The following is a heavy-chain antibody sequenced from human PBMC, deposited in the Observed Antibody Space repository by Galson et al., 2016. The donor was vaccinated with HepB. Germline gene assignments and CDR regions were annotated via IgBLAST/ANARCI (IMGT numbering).Heavy chain of an antibody. Sequence: SVKVSCKASGFTFTSSAVQWVRQARGQRLEWIGWIVVSSGNTNYAQKFQERVTITRDMSTSTAYMELSSLRSEDTAVYYCAAVYYYDRSGYHSFYFDYWGQGTLVTVSS. CDR2: IVVSSGNT. J-gene: IGHJ4*02. CDR3: AAVYYYDRSGYHSFYFDY. D-gene: IGHD3-22*01. V-gene: IGHV1-58*01. CDR1: GFTFTSSA.